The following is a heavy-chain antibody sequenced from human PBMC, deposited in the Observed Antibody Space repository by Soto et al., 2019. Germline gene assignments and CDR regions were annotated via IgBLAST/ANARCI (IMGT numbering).Heavy chain of an antibody. Sequence: ESGGGVVQPGRSLRLSCAASGFTFSSYAMHWVRQAPGKGLEWVAVISYDGSNKYYADSVKGRFTISRDNSKNTLYLQMNSLRAEDTAVYYCARDISGFGELLESYYYYGMDVWGQGTTVTVSS. V-gene: IGHV3-30-3*01. J-gene: IGHJ6*02. CDR1: GFTFSSYA. D-gene: IGHD3-10*01. CDR3: ARDISGFGELLESYYYYGMDV. CDR2: ISYDGSNK.